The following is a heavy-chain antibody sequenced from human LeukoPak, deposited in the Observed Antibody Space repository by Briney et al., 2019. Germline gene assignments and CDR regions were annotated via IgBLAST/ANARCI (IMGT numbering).Heavy chain of an antibody. CDR2: IYYSGST. CDR3: ARHPRKRGVVVAATDFDY. V-gene: IGHV4-39*01. D-gene: IGHD2-15*01. Sequence: SETLSLTCTVSGGSISSSSYYWGWIRQPPGKGLEWIGSIYYSGSTYYNPSLKSRVTISVDTSKNQFSLKLSSVTAADTAVYYCARHPRKRGVVVAATDFDYWGQGTLVTVS. J-gene: IGHJ4*02. CDR1: GGSISSSSYY.